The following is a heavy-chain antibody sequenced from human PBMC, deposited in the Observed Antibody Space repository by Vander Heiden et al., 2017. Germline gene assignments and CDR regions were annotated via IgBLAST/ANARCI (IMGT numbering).Heavy chain of an antibody. CDR2: INPKNGGT. V-gene: IGHV1-2*07. D-gene: IGHD2-21*02. CDR3: ARDSINRGCACYDP. Sequence: HVQLVQSGAEVKKPGASVKVSCRASGYIFTDYYIHWVRQAPGQGLEWMGFINPKNGGTAYAHKFQGRVTITRDTSISTASMELTTLRSDDTAVYYCARDSINRGCACYDPWGQGTLVTVSS. CDR1: GYIFTDYY. J-gene: IGHJ5*02.